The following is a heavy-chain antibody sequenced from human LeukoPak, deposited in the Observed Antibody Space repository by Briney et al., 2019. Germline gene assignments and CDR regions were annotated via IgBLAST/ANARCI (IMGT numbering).Heavy chain of an antibody. J-gene: IGHJ4*02. D-gene: IGHD3-16*02. V-gene: IGHV3-53*01. CDR1: GFTVSNIY. CDR2: TDRGDNT. Sequence: PGGSLRLSCAASGFTVSNIYMSWVRQAPGMGLEWVSVTDRGDNTKYADPVKGRFTVSRDYSENTLYLQMNNLRVEDTAVYYCGTTTLSATWNYWGQGTLVTVSS. CDR3: GTTTLSATWNY.